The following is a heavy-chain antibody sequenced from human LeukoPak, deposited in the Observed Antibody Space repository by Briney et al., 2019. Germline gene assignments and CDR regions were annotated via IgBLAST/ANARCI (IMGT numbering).Heavy chain of an antibody. D-gene: IGHD2-2*02. CDR2: IDSVGSN. CDR1: GFTVSSHY. V-gene: IGHV3-66*01. Sequence: GGSLRLSCAASGFTVSSHYMSWVRQAPGKGLEWVSIIDSVGSNYSPDSVKGRFTISRDNSKNTLYLQMKSMRGEDTAVYYCARSYTPRSFDYWGQGTLVTVSS. J-gene: IGHJ4*02. CDR3: ARSYTPRSFDY.